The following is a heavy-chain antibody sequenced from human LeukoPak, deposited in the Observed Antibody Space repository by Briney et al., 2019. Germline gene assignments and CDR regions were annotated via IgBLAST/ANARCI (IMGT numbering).Heavy chain of an antibody. V-gene: IGHV3-23*01. J-gene: IGHJ4*02. CDR3: AKDRVSNWNPLGN. D-gene: IGHD1-20*01. CDR2: ISGSGGTT. Sequence: GESLRLSCAASGFTFSSYGMSWVRQAPGKGLEWVSSISGSGGTTYYADSVKGRFTISRDNSKNTLYLQMNSLRAEDTAVYYCAKDRVSNWNPLGNWGQGTLVTVSS. CDR1: GFTFSSYG.